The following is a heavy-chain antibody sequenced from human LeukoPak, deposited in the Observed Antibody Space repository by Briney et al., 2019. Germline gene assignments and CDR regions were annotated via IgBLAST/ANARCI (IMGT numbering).Heavy chain of an antibody. J-gene: IGHJ6*03. D-gene: IGHD3/OR15-3a*01. V-gene: IGHV1-69*01. Sequence: ASVKVSCKASGGTFSSYAISWVRQAPGQGLEWMGGIIPIFGTANYAQKFQGRVTITADESTSTAYMELSSLRSEDTAVYYCARGRYGLGQYHYYYMDVWGKGTTVTVSS. CDR1: GGTFSSYA. CDR3: ARGRYGLGQYHYYYMDV. CDR2: IIPIFGTA.